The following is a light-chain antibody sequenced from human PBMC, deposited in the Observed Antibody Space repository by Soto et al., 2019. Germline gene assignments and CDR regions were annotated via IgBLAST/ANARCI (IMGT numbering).Light chain of an antibody. J-gene: IGLJ2*01. CDR3: CSYAGSYSWV. CDR2: DVN. CDR1: SSDVGGYNY. V-gene: IGLV2-11*01. Sequence: QSALTQPRSVSGSPGQSVTLSCTGTSSDVGGYNYVSWYQQHAGKAPKLMIFDVNKRPSGVPDRFSGSKSGNTASLTISVLQAEDEAAYYCCSYAGSYSWVFGGVTQLTVL.